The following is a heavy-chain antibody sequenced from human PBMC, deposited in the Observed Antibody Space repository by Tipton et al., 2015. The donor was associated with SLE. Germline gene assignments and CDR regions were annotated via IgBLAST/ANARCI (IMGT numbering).Heavy chain of an antibody. J-gene: IGHJ3*02. CDR1: GGSFSGYY. V-gene: IGHV4-34*01. CDR2: INHSGST. Sequence: LRLSCAVYGGSFSGYYWSWIRQPPGKGLEWIGEINHSGSTNYNPSLKSRVTISVDTSKSQFSLKLSSVTAADTAVYYCARGKAFDIGGPGTMVTVSS. CDR3: ARGKAFDI.